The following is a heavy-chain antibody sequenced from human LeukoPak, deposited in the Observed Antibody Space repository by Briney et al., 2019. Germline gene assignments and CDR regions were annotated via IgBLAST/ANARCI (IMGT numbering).Heavy chain of an antibody. CDR2: IYHSGST. J-gene: IGHJ4*02. D-gene: IGHD3-10*01. V-gene: IGHV4-38-2*01. CDR3: ARLKFGYFDY. Sequence: SETLSLTCAVSGYTISSGYYWGWIRQPPRKGLEWIGSIYHSGSTYYNPSLKSRVTISVDTSKNQFSLKLSSVIAADTAVYYCARLKFGYFDYWGQGTLVTVSS. CDR1: GYTISSGYY.